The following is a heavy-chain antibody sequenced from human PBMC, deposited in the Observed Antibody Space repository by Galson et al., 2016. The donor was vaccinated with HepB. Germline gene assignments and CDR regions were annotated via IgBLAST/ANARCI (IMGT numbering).Heavy chain of an antibody. CDR2: IYSTGST. CDR3: ARLSSRWSVGAFEI. Sequence: SETLSLTCPVSGASVSTGNYYWSWIRQPPGKGLEWIGNIYSTGSTYYNPSLKSRVTISVDTSKNQISQRMTSVTAADTGVYYCARLSSRWSVGAFEIWGHGTMVTVSS. V-gene: IGHV4-39*01. J-gene: IGHJ3*02. CDR1: GASVSTGNYY. D-gene: IGHD6-13*01.